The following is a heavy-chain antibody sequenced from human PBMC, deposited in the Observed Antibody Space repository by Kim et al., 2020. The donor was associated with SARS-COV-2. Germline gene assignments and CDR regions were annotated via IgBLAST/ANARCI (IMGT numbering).Heavy chain of an antibody. Sequence: YAQRFQGRVTITRDTAASTVYMELSSLRSEDTAIYYCARRDSGRIFYFEYWGQGTLVTVSS. D-gene: IGHD3-10*01. J-gene: IGHJ4*02. CDR3: ARRDSGRIFYFEY. V-gene: IGHV1-3*01.